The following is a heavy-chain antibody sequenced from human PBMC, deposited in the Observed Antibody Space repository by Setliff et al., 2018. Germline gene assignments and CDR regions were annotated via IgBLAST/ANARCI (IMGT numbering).Heavy chain of an antibody. CDR1: GFTFSNYG. V-gene: IGHV3-33*01. CDR3: ARNWATAQHYYYGMDV. Sequence: GGSLRLSCVASGFTFSNYGMHWVRQAPGKGLEWVALIWNDGSTKFYGDSVKGRLTISRDNSENTLYLQMNSLRAEDTAVYYCARNWATAQHYYYGMDVWGQGTTVTVSS. CDR2: IWNDGSTK. J-gene: IGHJ6*02. D-gene: IGHD2-21*02.